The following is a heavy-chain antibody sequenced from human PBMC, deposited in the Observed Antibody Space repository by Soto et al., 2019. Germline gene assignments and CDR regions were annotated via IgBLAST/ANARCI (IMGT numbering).Heavy chain of an antibody. CDR3: AKRSGSGSSNIAEYFQH. Sequence: QPGGSLRLSCTASGFTCSRYAMSWVRQAPGKGLEWVSAISGSGGSTYYADSVKGRFTISRDNSKNTLYLQMNSLRAEDTAVYYCAKRSGSGSSNIAEYFQHWGQGTLVTVSS. D-gene: IGHD3-10*01. J-gene: IGHJ1*01. CDR2: ISGSGGST. V-gene: IGHV3-23*01. CDR1: GFTCSRYA.